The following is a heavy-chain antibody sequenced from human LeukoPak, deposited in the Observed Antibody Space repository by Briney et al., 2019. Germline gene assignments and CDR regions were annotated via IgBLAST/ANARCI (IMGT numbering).Heavy chain of an antibody. Sequence: GGSLRLSCAASGFTFGSYWMHWVRQAPGKGLVWVSRINSDGSSTSYADSVKGRFTISRDNAKNTLYLQMNSLRAEDTAVYYCAREGYYYDSSGYSYYFDYWGQGTLVTVSS. J-gene: IGHJ4*02. D-gene: IGHD3-22*01. V-gene: IGHV3-74*01. CDR3: AREGYYYDSSGYSYYFDY. CDR2: INSDGSST. CDR1: GFTFGSYW.